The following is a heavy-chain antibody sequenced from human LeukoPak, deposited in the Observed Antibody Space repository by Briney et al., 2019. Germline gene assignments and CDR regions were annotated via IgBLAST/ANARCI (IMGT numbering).Heavy chain of an antibody. CDR1: GFTFSSYW. D-gene: IGHD6-19*01. CDR3: AREWHVAGPLYY. J-gene: IGHJ4*02. V-gene: IGHV3-74*01. Sequence: GGSLRLSCAASGFTFSSYWMHRVHQAPGKGLVWVSRINTDGSTTTYAYSVKGPFTISTDNAKNTLYLQMNSLRAEDTAVYYCAREWHVAGPLYYWGEGDLVIVSS. CDR2: INTDGSTT.